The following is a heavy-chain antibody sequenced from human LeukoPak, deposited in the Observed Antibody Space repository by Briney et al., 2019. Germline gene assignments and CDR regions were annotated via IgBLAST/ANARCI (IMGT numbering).Heavy chain of an antibody. CDR1: GYSISSGYY. D-gene: IGHD1-26*01. J-gene: IGHJ4*02. V-gene: IGHV4-38-2*02. CDR2: IFHSGNT. CDR3: ARDPSNPAFKGMQGGDY. Sequence: PSETLSLTCTVSGYSISSGYYWGWIRQPAGKGLEWIGRIFHSGNTYCNPALRSRVTISVDTSTAQSPLMLKSATAADTAVYYCARDPSNPAFKGMQGGDYWGQGTLVTVSS.